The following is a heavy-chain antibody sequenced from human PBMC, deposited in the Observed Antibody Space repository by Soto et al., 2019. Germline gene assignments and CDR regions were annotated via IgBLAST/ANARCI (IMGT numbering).Heavy chain of an antibody. D-gene: IGHD5-18*01. CDR1: GGSISSGDYY. CDR2: IYYGGST. Sequence: SETLSLTCTVSGGSISSGDYYWSWIRQPPGKGLEWIGYIYYGGSTFYNPSLKSRVTISVDRSKNQFSLKLSSVTAADTAVYYCARGYGRNFDYWGQGTLVTVSS. J-gene: IGHJ4*02. V-gene: IGHV4-30-4*01. CDR3: ARGYGRNFDY.